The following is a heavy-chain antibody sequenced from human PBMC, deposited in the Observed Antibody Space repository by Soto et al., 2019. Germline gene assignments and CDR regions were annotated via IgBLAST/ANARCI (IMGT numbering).Heavy chain of an antibody. Sequence: DEQVVETGGGLTQPGRSLRLSCAASGFSVRNIFMSWVRQAPGKGLQWVSTMSSDGNTYYAESVKGRFTISRDSSKNTLWLQMNSLRVDDTAVYYCARDHAFGGYDYRGQGTLVTVSS. V-gene: IGHV3-53*02. J-gene: IGHJ4*02. D-gene: IGHD5-12*01. CDR1: GFSVRNIF. CDR2: MSSDGNT. CDR3: ARDHAFGGYDY.